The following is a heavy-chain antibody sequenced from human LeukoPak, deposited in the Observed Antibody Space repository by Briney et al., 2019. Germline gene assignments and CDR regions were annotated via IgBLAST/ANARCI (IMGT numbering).Heavy chain of an antibody. CDR2: INHSGST. CDR3: ARGSLSAIITVLDY. V-gene: IGHV4-34*01. J-gene: IGHJ4*02. D-gene: IGHD3-16*01. Sequence: PSETLSLTCAVYGGSFSGYYWSWIRQPPGKGLEWIGEINHSGSTNYNPSLKSRVTMSVDTSKNQFSLKVSSVTAADTAVYYCARGSLSAIITVLDYWGQGTLVTVSS. CDR1: GGSFSGYY.